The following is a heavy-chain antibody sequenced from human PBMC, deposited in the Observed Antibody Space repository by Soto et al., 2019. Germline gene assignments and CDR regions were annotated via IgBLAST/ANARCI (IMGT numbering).Heavy chain of an antibody. CDR1: GGTFSSYI. CDR3: ARVVVVAARYYQYGMDV. J-gene: IGHJ6*02. CDR2: ISPMFGTT. V-gene: IGHV1-69*08. Sequence: QAQLVQSGAEVKKPGSSVKVSCKASGGTFSSYIISWVRQAPGEGLEWMGRISPMFGTTNYAQKFQGRVKITADESTRTAYMELNSLISEDTAVYYCARVVVVAARYYQYGMDVWGRGTTVTVSS. D-gene: IGHD2-15*01.